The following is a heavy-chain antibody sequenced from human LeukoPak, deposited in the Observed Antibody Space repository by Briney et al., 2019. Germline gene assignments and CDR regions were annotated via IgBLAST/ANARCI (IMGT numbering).Heavy chain of an antibody. D-gene: IGHD2-2*01. CDR2: ISSSSSYI. CDR1: GFTFSSYG. V-gene: IGHV3-21*01. CDR3: AREEDCSSTSCYSDFDY. Sequence: PGGSLRLSCAASGFTFSSYGMNWVRQAPGKGLEWVSSISSSSSYIYYADSVKGRFTISRDNAKNSLYLQMNSLRAEDTAVYYCAREEDCSSTSCYSDFDYWGQGTLVTVSS. J-gene: IGHJ4*02.